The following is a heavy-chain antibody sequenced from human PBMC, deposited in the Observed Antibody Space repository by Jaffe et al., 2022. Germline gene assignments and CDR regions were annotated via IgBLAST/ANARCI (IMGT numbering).Heavy chain of an antibody. CDR3: ARDGFGFIYSSSYPRWFDP. CDR1: GYTFTSYY. D-gene: IGHD6-6*01. CDR2: INPSGGST. V-gene: IGHV1-46*03. Sequence: QVQLVQSGAEVKKPGASVKVSCKASGYTFTSYYMHWVRQAPGQGLEWMGIINPSGGSTSYAQKFQGRVTMTRDTSTSTVYMELSSLRSEDTAVYYCARDGFGFIYSSSYPRWFDPWGQGTLVTVSS. J-gene: IGHJ5*02.